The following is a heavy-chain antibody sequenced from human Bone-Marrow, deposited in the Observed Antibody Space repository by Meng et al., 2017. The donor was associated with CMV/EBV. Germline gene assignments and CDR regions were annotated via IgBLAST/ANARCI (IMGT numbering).Heavy chain of an antibody. Sequence: SLKISCAASGFTFDDYAMHWVRQAPGKGLEWVSGISWNSGSIGYADSVKGRFTISRDNAKNSLYLQMNSLRAEDTALYYCAKDIAGYSPYYYGMDVWGQGTTVTGSS. J-gene: IGHJ6*01. CDR2: ISWNSGSI. CDR3: AKDIAGYSPYYYGMDV. V-gene: IGHV3-9*01. D-gene: IGHD2-21*01. CDR1: GFTFDDYA.